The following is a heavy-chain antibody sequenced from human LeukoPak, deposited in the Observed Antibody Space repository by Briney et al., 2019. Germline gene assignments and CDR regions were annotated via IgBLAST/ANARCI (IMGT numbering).Heavy chain of an antibody. J-gene: IGHJ2*01. V-gene: IGHV1-8*01. D-gene: IGHD3-10*01. CDR3: ARGFASTKAITMVRGVITVWYFDL. CDR1: GYTFTSYD. Sequence: ASVKVSCKASGYTFTSYDINWVRQATGQGLEWMGWMNPNSGNTGYAQKFQGRVTMTRNTSISTAYMELSSLRSEDTAVYYCARGFASTKAITMVRGVITVWYFDLWGRGTLVTVSS. CDR2: MNPNSGNT.